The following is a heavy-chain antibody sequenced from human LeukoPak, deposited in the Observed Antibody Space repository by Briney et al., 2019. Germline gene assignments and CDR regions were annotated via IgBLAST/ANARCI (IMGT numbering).Heavy chain of an antibody. V-gene: IGHV3-74*01. Sequence: GGSLRLSCAASGFRFSGDWMHCGRQAPGEGLVWVSLINTDGGRTAYADSVKGRFTISRDNAKNTLYLQMPRLRAEDTAVYYCARESGYPYGAWGQGTLVTVSS. J-gene: IGHJ4*02. CDR3: ARESGYPYGA. D-gene: IGHD6-13*01. CDR2: INTDGGRT. CDR1: GFRFSGDW.